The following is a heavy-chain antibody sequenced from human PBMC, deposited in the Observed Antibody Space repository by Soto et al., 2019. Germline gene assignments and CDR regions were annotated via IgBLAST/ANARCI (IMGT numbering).Heavy chain of an antibody. CDR2: ISPYNGNT. CDR1: GYTFISYG. V-gene: IGHV1-18*04. CDR3: ARDPYGDYVGGVFDY. D-gene: IGHD4-17*01. J-gene: IGHJ4*02. Sequence: QVQLVQSGAEVKKPGASVKVSCKASGYTFISYGISWVRQAPGQGLEWVGGISPYNGNTNYVQKVQGRVTMTTDTSTRTAYMELRSLRSDDTAVYYCARDPYGDYVGGVFDYWGQGTLVTVSS.